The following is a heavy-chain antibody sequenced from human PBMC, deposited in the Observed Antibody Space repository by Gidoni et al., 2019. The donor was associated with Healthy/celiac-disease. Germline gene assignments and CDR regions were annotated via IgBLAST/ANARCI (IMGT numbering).Heavy chain of an antibody. CDR2: IYYSGST. V-gene: IGHV4-59*01. CDR1: GGSISSYY. Sequence: QVQLQESGPGLVKPSATLSLTCTVPGGSISSYYWSWIRQPPGKGLEWIGYIYYSGSTNYNPSLKSRVTISVDTSKNQFSLKLSSVTAADTAVYYCARDQNWFDPWGQGTLVTVSS. CDR3: ARDQNWFDP. J-gene: IGHJ5*02.